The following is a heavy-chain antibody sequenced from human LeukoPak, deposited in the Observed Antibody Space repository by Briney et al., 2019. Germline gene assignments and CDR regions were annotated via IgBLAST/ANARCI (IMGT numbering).Heavy chain of an antibody. J-gene: IGHJ5*02. CDR3: ARRNGDYVFWFDP. CDR2: IYYSGST. Sequence: SETLSLTCTVSGGSISSYYWSWIRQPPGKGPEWIGYIYYSGSTNYNPSLKSRVTISVDTSKNQFSLKLSSVTAADTAVYYCARRNGDYVFWFDPWGQGTLVTVSS. D-gene: IGHD4-17*01. CDR1: GGSISSYY. V-gene: IGHV4-59*12.